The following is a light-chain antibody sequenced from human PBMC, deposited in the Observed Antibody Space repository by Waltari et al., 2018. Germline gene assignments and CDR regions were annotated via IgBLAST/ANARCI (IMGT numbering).Light chain of an antibody. CDR1: SSDVGGYNA. Sequence: QSALTKHATVSGSPGLSITISCTGTSSDVGGYNAVTWYQHHPGKAPKIMIYDVNDRPSGVSNRFSGSKSGNTASLTISGLQAEDEADYYCSSYRRSDIVVFGGGTKLTVL. J-gene: IGLJ2*01. CDR3: SSYRRSDIVV. V-gene: IGLV2-14*03. CDR2: DVN.